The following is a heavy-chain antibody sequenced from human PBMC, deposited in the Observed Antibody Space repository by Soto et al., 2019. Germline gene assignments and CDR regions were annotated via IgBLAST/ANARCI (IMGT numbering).Heavy chain of an antibody. CDR3: ARIIAARPYWYFDV. Sequence: QVTLKESGPVLVKPTETLTLTCTVSGFSLSNAEMGVTWIRQPPGKALEWLAHIFSLDEKSYRTPLKNRLTISKGTSRSQVVLTMTNMDPVDTATYYCARIIAARPYWYFDVWGRGTLVSVSS. J-gene: IGHJ2*01. V-gene: IGHV2-26*01. CDR1: GFSLSNAEMG. D-gene: IGHD6-6*01. CDR2: IFSLDEK.